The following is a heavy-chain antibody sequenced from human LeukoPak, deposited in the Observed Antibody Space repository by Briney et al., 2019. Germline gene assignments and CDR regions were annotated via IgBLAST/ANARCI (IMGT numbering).Heavy chain of an antibody. V-gene: IGHV4-39*01. Sequence: SETLSLTCTVAGDSFSSSSHYWAWIRQPPGEGLEWIVTLFYGGKTYSNPSLKSRVTMSIDTSKTQFSLKLSSVTAADTAVYYCVRRRYYDAFDIWGQGTMVTVSS. CDR2: LFYGGKT. CDR3: VRRRYYDAFDI. J-gene: IGHJ3*02. D-gene: IGHD3-10*01. CDR1: GDSFSSSSHY.